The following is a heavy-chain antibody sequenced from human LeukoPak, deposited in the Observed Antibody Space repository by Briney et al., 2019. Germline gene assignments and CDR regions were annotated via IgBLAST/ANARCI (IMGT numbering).Heavy chain of an antibody. CDR3: ARVGRGGVATDY. V-gene: IGHV1-2*02. J-gene: IGHJ4*02. D-gene: IGHD5-12*01. Sequence: ASVKVSCKASGYTFTGYYMHWVRQAPGQGLEWMGWINPNSGGTNYAQKFQGRVTMTRDTTISSAYMELSRLRSDDTAVYYCARVGRGGVATDYWGQGTLVTVSS. CDR1: GYTFTGYY. CDR2: INPNSGGT.